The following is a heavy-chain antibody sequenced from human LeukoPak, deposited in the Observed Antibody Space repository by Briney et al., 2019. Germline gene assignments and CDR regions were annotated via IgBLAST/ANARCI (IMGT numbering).Heavy chain of an antibody. D-gene: IGHD1/OR15-1a*01. CDR1: EITLSNYW. V-gene: IGHV3-74*01. J-gene: IGHJ4*02. CDR3: ANTGNSRGAY. CDR2: ISYDGHNT. Sequence: GGSLRLSCAASEITLSNYWIHWVRQAPGKELVWVSRISYDGHNTNYADSVRGRFTISRDTAKNTLYLQMNSQRVDDTAVYYCANTGNSRGAYWGQGTLVTVSS.